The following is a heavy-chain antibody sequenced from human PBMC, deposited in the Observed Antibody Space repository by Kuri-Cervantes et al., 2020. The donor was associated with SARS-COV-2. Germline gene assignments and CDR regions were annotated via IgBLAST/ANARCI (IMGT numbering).Heavy chain of an antibody. V-gene: IGHV1-18*01. CDR3: AREDFSSLGAPHGLDH. J-gene: IGHJ4*02. CDR2: ISAYNGNT. CDR1: GYTFTSYG. D-gene: IGHD1-26*01. Sequence: ASVKVSCKASGYTFTSYGISWVRQAPGQGLEWMGWISAYNGNTNYAQKFQGRVTLARDTSIRTAYMEVTSLTYDDTAVYYCAREDFSSLGAPHGLDHWGQGTLVTVSS.